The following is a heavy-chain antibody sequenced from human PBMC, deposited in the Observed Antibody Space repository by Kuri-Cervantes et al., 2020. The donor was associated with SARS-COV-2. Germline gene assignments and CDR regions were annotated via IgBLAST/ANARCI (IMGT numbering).Heavy chain of an antibody. D-gene: IGHD3-10*01. J-gene: IGHJ4*02. CDR2: IWYDGNNK. V-gene: IGHV3-33*06. CDR1: GFKFDNYG. Sequence: GGSLRLSCAASGFKFDNYGIHWVRQAPGKGLEWVALIWYDGNNKYYTDSVNGRFTISRDNSQNTVYLQMDRLTVQDTAVYYCGKDRGVGPTTIDYWGQGNLVTVSS. CDR3: GKDRGVGPTTIDY.